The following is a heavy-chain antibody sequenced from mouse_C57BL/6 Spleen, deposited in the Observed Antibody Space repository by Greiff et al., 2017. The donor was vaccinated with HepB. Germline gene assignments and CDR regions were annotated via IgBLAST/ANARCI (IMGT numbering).Heavy chain of an antibody. CDR3: TDYYGSSFAY. D-gene: IGHD1-1*01. V-gene: IGHV14-4*01. CDR2: IDPENGDT. CDR1: GFNIKDDY. Sequence: VQLQQSGAELVRPGASVKLSCTASGFNIKDDYMPWVKQRPEQGLEWIGWIDPENGDTEYASKFQGKATITADTSSNTAYLQLSSLTSEDTAVYYCTDYYGSSFAYWGQGTLVTVSA. J-gene: IGHJ3*01.